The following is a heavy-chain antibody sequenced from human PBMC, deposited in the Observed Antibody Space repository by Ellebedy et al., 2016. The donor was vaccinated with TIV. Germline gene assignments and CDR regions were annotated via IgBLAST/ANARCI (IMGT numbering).Heavy chain of an antibody. Sequence: GGSLRLSCAASGFSVSSIYMSWVRQAPGKGPEWVSLIYDSGAARYADSVKGRFTISRDNSKNTLYLQMKNLRVEDTAVYYCARGGSGYYWALAYWGQGTLVTVSS. CDR3: ARGGSGYYWALAY. J-gene: IGHJ4*02. CDR1: GFSVSSIY. CDR2: IYDSGAA. D-gene: IGHD3-22*01. V-gene: IGHV3-66*01.